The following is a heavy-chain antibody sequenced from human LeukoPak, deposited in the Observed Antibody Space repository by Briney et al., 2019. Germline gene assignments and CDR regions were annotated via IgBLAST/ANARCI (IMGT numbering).Heavy chain of an antibody. J-gene: IGHJ4*02. CDR3: ATDGRSGRHDFDY. CDR2: ITPSSSDR. D-gene: IGHD3-10*01. CDR1: GFTFSSYS. V-gene: IGHV3-21*01. Sequence: GGSLRLSCAASGFTFSSYSMNWVRQAPGKGLEWVSLITPSSSDRYYADSVQGRFTISRDNAKNSMYLQMNSLRAEDTAVYFCATDGRSGRHDFDYWGQGTLVTVSS.